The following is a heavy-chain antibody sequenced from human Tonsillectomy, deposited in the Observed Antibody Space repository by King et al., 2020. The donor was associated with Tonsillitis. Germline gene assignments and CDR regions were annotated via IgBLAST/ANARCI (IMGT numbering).Heavy chain of an antibody. CDR2: ISSSSSNT. CDR3: ATAERWLVRAFDM. Sequence: VQLVQSGGGLVKPGGSLRLSCAASGFTFSDYYMSWIRQAPGKGLEWVSYISSSSSNTNYADSVKGRLTISRDNAKNSLYLQMNSLRVEDTAVYYCATAERWLVRAFDMGGQGTVVTVSS. V-gene: IGHV3-11*05. D-gene: IGHD6-19*01. J-gene: IGHJ3*02. CDR1: GFTFSDYY.